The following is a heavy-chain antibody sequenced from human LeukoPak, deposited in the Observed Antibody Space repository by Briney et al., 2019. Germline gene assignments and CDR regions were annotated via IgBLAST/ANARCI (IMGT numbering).Heavy chain of an antibody. D-gene: IGHD3-10*01. CDR2: INHSGST. CDR1: GGSFSGYY. Sequence: SETLSLTCAVYGGSFSGYYWSWIRQPPGKGLEWIGEINHSGSTNYNPSLKSRVTISVATSKNQFSLKLTSVTAADTAVYYCARGRRITMVRGVNPEWFDPWGQGTLVTVSS. CDR3: ARGRRITMVRGVNPEWFDP. V-gene: IGHV4-34*01. J-gene: IGHJ5*02.